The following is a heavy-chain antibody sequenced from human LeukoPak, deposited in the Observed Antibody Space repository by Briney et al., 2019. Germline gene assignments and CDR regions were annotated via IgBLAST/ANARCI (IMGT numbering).Heavy chain of an antibody. CDR1: GYTFTGYY. D-gene: IGHD2-8*01. J-gene: IGHJ5*02. Sequence: GASVKVSCKASGYTFTGYYMHWVRQAPGQGLEWMGWINPNSGGTNYAQKFRGRVTMTRDTSISTAYMELSRLRSDDTAVYYCARVGYECMPLGWFDPWGQGTLVTVSS. V-gene: IGHV1-2*02. CDR3: ARVGYECMPLGWFDP. CDR2: INPNSGGT.